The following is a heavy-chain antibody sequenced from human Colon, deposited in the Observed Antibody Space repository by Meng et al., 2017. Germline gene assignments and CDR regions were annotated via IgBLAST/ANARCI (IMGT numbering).Heavy chain of an antibody. V-gene: IGHV3-30*04. CDR1: GFTVSSYA. J-gene: IGHJ4*02. Sequence: GGSLRLSCAASGFTVSSYAMHWVRQAPGKGLEWVAVISYDGSNKYYADSVKGRFTISRDNSKHTLYLQMNSLRAEDTAVYYCASEHTPLAAAGTELDYWGQGTLVTVSS. D-gene: IGHD6-13*01. CDR2: ISYDGSNK. CDR3: ASEHTPLAAAGTELDY.